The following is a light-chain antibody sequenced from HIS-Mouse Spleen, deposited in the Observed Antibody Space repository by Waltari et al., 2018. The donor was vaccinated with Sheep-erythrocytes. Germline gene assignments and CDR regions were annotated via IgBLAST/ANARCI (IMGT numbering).Light chain of an antibody. CDR3: CSYAGSSTLV. J-gene: IGLJ2*01. Sequence: QSALTQPASVSGSPGQSITISCTGTSSDVGSYNLVSLYQQHPGKAPKLMIHEGSKRPSGVSNRFSGSKSGNTASLTISGLQAEDEADYYCCSYAGSSTLVFGGGTKLTVL. CDR1: SSDVGSYNL. CDR2: EGS. V-gene: IGLV2-23*01.